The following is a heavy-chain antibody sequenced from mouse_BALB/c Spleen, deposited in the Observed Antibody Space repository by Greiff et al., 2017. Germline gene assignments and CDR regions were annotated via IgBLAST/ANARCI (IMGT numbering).Heavy chain of an antibody. CDR1: GYTFTSYY. CDR2: IYPGDGST. Sequence: VQLQQSGPELVKPGASVKMSCKASGYTFTSYYIHWVKQRPGQGLEWIGWIYPGDGSTKYNEKFKGKTTLTADKSSSTAYMLLSSLASEDSAIYFGARDGYYYAYWGQGTTLTVSA. CDR3: ARDGYYYAY. D-gene: IGHD1-1*01. V-gene: IGHV1S56*01. J-gene: IGHJ2*01.